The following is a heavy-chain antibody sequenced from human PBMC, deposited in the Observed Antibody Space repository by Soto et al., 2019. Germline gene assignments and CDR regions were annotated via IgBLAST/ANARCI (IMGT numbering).Heavy chain of an antibody. J-gene: IGHJ6*02. CDR3: ARDYDFWSGYQAGYGMDV. V-gene: IGHV3-30-3*01. D-gene: IGHD3-3*01. CDR1: GFTFSSYA. CDR2: ISYDGSNK. Sequence: GGSLRLSCAASGFTFSSYAMHWVRQAPGKGLEWVAVISYDGSNKYYADSVKGRFTISRDNSKNTLYLQMNSLRAEDTAVYYCARDYDFWSGYQAGYGMDVWGQGTTVTVSS.